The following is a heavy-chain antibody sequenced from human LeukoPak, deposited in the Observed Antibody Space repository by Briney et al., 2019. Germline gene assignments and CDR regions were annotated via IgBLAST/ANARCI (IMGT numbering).Heavy chain of an antibody. V-gene: IGHV4-31*03. CDR1: GGSISSGGYY. Sequence: PSQTLSLTCTVSGGSISSGGYYWSWIRQHPGKGLEWIGYIYYSGSTYYNPSLKSRVTISVDTSKNQFSLKLSSVTAADTAVYYCARDRLYCSGGSCYSGWFDPWGQETLVTVSS. J-gene: IGHJ5*02. D-gene: IGHD2-15*01. CDR3: ARDRLYCSGGSCYSGWFDP. CDR2: IYYSGST.